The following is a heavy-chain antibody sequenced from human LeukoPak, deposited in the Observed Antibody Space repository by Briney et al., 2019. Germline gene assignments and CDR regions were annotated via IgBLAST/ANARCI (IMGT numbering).Heavy chain of an antibody. CDR1: GGSISSSNSF. J-gene: IGHJ4*02. Sequence: SETLSLTCTVSGGSISSSNSFWGRIRQPPGQGLEWIASVDYSGGVYYNPSLKSRVTISVDTSKNQFSLKVNSVTAADTAVYYCARRGGSGVRGDYYFDYWGQGTLVTVSS. CDR2: VDYSGGV. CDR3: ARRGGSGVRGDYYFDY. D-gene: IGHD3-10*01. V-gene: IGHV4-39*01.